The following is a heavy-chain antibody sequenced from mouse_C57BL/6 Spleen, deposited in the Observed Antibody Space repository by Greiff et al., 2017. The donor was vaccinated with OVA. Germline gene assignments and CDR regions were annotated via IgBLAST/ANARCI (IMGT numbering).Heavy chain of an antibody. CDR2: IDPSDSET. CDR1: GYTFTSYW. CDR3: ARGDYGRSYYFDY. D-gene: IGHD1-1*01. V-gene: IGHV1-52*01. J-gene: IGHJ2*01. Sequence: VQLQQPGAELVRPGSSVKLSCKASGYTFTSYWMHWVKQRPIQGLEWIGNIDPSDSETHYNQKFKDKATLTVDKSSSTAYMQLSSLTSEDSAVYYCARGDYGRSYYFDYWGQGTTLTVSS.